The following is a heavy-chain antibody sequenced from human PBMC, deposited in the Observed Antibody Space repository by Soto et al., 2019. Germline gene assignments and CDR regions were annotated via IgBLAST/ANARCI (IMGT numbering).Heavy chain of an antibody. Sequence: XATLSLSCTVSGGSISSRSYYRAWIRQPPGKGLEWIATIYYNGNTYYNPSLKSRATISVDASENRFSLKLRSVTAADTAVYYCARGFGGYSWFDPWGQGTLVTVSS. CDR1: GGSISSRSYY. D-gene: IGHD3-22*01. J-gene: IGHJ5*02. CDR3: ARGFGGYSWFDP. V-gene: IGHV4-39*02. CDR2: IYYNGNT.